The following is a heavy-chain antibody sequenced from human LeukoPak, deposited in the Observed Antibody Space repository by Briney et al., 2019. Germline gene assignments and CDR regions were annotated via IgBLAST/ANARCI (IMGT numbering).Heavy chain of an antibody. CDR2: ISWDGGSA. Sequence: GGSLRLSYAASGFTFDDYAMHWVRQAPGKGLEWVSLISWDGGSAYYADSVKGRFTISRDNSKNSLYLQMNSLRAEDTALYYCAKDGLFGVVTPYYYYYMDVWGKGTTVTVSS. V-gene: IGHV3-43D*04. D-gene: IGHD3-3*01. CDR1: GFTFDDYA. J-gene: IGHJ6*03. CDR3: AKDGLFGVVTPYYYYYMDV.